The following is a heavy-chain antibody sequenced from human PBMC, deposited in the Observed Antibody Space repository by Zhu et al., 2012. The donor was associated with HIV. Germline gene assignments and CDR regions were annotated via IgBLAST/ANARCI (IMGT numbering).Heavy chain of an antibody. CDR2: IYYGGST. CDR1: GGTISSSSSF. D-gene: IGHD6-19*01. V-gene: IGHV4-39*01. CDR3: ANTRTSGWYSYAFHV. J-gene: IGHJ3*01. Sequence: QLHESGPGLVKPSETLSLTCTVSGGTISSSSSFWAWIRQTPGKGLEWIGSIYYGGSTHYNPSLKSRLTISVDTSKNQFSLKLSSVTAADTALYYCANTRTSGWYSYAFHVWGQGTMVTVSS.